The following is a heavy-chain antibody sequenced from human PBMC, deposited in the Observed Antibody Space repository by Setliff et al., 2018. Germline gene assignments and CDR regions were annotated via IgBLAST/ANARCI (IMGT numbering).Heavy chain of an antibody. J-gene: IGHJ5*02. CDR1: GDSISSYY. CDR3: ARVTNWGLDLRFDP. CDR2: IYYSGST. V-gene: IGHV4-59*01. Sequence: SETLSLTCTVSGDSISSYYWSWIRQPPGKGPEWIGYIYYSGSTNYNPSLKSRVTMSVATFENHFSLKLNSLTAADTAVYYCARVTNWGLDLRFDPWGQGILVTSPQ. D-gene: IGHD7-27*01.